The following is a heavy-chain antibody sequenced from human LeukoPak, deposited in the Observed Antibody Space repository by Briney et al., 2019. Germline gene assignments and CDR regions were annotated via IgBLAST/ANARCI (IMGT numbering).Heavy chain of an antibody. CDR1: GGSISSGDYY. D-gene: IGHD1-26*01. CDR3: ARDRGGSQLRDGAFDI. CDR2: IYYSGST. J-gene: IGHJ3*02. V-gene: IGHV4-30-4*01. Sequence: SETLSLTCTVSGGSISSGDYYWSWIRRPPEKGLEWIGYIYYSGSTYYNPSPKSRVTISVDTSKNQFSLKLSSVTAADTAVYYCARDRGGSQLRDGAFDIWGQGTMVTVSS.